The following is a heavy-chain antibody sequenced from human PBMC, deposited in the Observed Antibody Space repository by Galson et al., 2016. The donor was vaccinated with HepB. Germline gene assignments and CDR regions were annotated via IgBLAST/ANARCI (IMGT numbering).Heavy chain of an antibody. CDR1: VGSISSGSYF. V-gene: IGHV4-61*02. J-gene: IGHJ4*02. D-gene: IGHD3-10*01. CDR2: MFTSGNS. Sequence: TLSLTCTVSVGSISSGSYFCNWIRQPAGKGLEWIGSMFTSGNSNYNPSLKSRVTISLDTSKNQFFLKMSSVTAADTAVYYFAVWFGDVNYWGQGILVTVSS. CDR3: AVWFGDVNY.